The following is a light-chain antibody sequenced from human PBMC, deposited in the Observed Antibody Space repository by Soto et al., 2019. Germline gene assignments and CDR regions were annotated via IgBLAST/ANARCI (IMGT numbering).Light chain of an antibody. CDR2: GAS. V-gene: IGKV3-20*01. J-gene: IGKJ2*01. CDR3: QLFGSSPPMYT. Sequence: EIVLTQSPGTLSLSPGERATLSCRASQSVSSNYLAWYQQRPGQAPRLLIYGASTRATGIPDRLSGSGSGTDFTLTISRLEPEDFAVYCCQLFGSSPPMYTFGQGTKLEIK. CDR1: QSVSSNY.